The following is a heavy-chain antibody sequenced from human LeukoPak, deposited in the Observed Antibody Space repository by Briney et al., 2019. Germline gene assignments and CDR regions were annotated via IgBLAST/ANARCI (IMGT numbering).Heavy chain of an antibody. CDR2: ISFDGGNQ. J-gene: IGHJ4*02. Sequence: PGRSLRLSCAASGFSFNDCAMHWVRRAPGKGLEWVAVISFDGGNQYYADSVKGRFTISRDNSKKTLYLQMNSLRPEDTAVYYCTRDYDSTHFFDYWGQGTLVTVSS. D-gene: IGHD3-22*01. V-gene: IGHV3-30-3*01. CDR1: GFSFNDCA. CDR3: TRDYDSTHFFDY.